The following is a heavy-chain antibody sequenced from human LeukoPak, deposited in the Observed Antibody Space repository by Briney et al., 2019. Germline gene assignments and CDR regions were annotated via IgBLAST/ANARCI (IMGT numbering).Heavy chain of an antibody. Sequence: PSETLSLTXAVYGGSFRGYYWSWIRQPPGKGLEWIGEINHSGSTNYNPSLKSRVTISVDTSKNQFSLKLSSVTAADTAVYYCASKKGYYYGSGSYFIRFDPWGQGTLVTVSS. J-gene: IGHJ5*02. D-gene: IGHD3-10*01. CDR1: GGSFRGYY. CDR3: ASKKGYYYGSGSYFIRFDP. CDR2: INHSGST. V-gene: IGHV4-34*01.